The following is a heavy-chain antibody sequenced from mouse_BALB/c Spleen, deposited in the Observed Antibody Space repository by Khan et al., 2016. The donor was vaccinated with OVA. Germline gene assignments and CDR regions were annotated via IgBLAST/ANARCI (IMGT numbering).Heavy chain of an antibody. CDR1: GYTFTSYT. Sequence: VQLQESGAELARPGASVKMSCKASGYTFTSYTIHWIKLRPGQGLEWIGFINPSNGYTNYNQKFKDKATLTADKSSTTVYMQLSSLTSDDSAVYNCVRDGAYRRNDGRFAYWGQGTLVTVSA. J-gene: IGHJ3*01. CDR3: VRDGAYRRNDGRFAY. D-gene: IGHD2-14*01. CDR2: INPSNGYT. V-gene: IGHV1-4*01.